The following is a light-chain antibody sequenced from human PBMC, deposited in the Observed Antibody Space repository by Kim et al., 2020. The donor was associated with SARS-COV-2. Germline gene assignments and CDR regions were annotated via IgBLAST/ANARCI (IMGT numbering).Light chain of an antibody. CDR1: QGISNF. CDR3: QQYDSFPPYT. Sequence: ASVGERVTITCQASQGISNFVNWYQHKPGRAPKLLIYGASNLERGVPSRFSGTGFGTEFTFTISSLQPEDFATYYCQQYDSFPPYTFGQGTKLEI. CDR2: GAS. J-gene: IGKJ2*01. V-gene: IGKV1-33*01.